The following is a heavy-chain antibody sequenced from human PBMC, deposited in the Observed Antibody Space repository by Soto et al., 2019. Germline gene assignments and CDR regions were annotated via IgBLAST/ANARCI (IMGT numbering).Heavy chain of an antibody. V-gene: IGHV4-4*07. CDR2: IYTSGST. CDR3: ARGGIQLSYAFDY. J-gene: IGHJ4*02. CDR1: GTSVSNYY. Sequence: SETLSLTCSVSGTSVSNYYWSWIRQPAGKGLEHIGRIYTSGSTSYNPSLKSRVAMSMDTSQTQIYLNLTSVTAADTAVYYCARGGIQLSYAFDYWGQGIQVTVSS. D-gene: IGHD5-18*01.